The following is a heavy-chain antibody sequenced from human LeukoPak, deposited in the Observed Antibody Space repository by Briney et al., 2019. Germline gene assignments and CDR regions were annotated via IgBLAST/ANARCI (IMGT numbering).Heavy chain of an antibody. Sequence: PGGSLRLSCAASGFTFSSFDMHWVRQPTGQGLEWVSTIGTASDTYYPGSVEGRFTLSRDNAKNSLYLQMNSLTAGDTAVYYCARGRPGGKYYYMDVWGKGTTVTVSS. CDR3: ARGRPGGKYYYMDV. CDR1: GFTFSSFD. D-gene: IGHD4-23*01. V-gene: IGHV3-13*01. CDR2: IGTASDT. J-gene: IGHJ6*03.